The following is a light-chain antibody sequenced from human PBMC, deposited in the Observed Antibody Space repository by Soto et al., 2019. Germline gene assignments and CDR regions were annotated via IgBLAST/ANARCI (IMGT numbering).Light chain of an antibody. Sequence: DVVMTQTPLSVSVAPGQPASISCESSQSLLHITGETFLFWYLQKPGQSPQLLIYEVSTRVSGVPDRFSGSGSGTDFTLEISRVETDDVGIYYCMQSTQLPATFGQGTRLENK. V-gene: IGKV2D-29*02. CDR2: EVS. CDR1: QSLLHITGETF. J-gene: IGKJ5*01. CDR3: MQSTQLPAT.